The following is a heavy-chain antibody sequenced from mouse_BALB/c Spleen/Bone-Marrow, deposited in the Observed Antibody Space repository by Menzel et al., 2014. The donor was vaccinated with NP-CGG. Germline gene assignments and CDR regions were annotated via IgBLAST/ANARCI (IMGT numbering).Heavy chain of an antibody. CDR1: GFTFTDYY. J-gene: IGHJ4*01. V-gene: IGHV7-3*02. Sequence: EVQVVESGGGLVQPGGSLRLSCATSGFTFTDYYMSWVRQPPGKALEWLGFIRNKANGYTTEYSAPVKGRFTISRDNSQSILYLQMNTLRAEDSATYYCARDDYYAMDYWGQGTSVTVSS. CDR3: ARDDYYAMDY. CDR2: IRNKANGYTT.